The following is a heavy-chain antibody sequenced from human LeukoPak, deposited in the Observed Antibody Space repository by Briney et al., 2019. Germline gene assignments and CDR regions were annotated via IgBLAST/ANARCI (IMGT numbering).Heavy chain of an antibody. CDR2: IYSSGSA. CDR3: ARDRGSNWGSYYYYGMDV. J-gene: IGHJ6*02. Sequence: SETLSLTCTVSGGSINSNNYYWGWIRQPPGKGLEWIGSIYSSGSAYYNPSLKSRVTISVDTSKNQFSLKLSSVTAADTAVYYCARDRGSNWGSYYYYGMDVWGQGTTVTVSS. D-gene: IGHD7-27*01. V-gene: IGHV4-39*07. CDR1: GGSINSNNYY.